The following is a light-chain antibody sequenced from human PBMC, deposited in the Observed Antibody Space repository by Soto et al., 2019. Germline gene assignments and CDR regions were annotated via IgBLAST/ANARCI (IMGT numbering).Light chain of an antibody. CDR3: QQYGTSPGHT. V-gene: IGKV3-20*01. CDR1: QSISSSY. J-gene: IGKJ2*01. CDR2: DAS. Sequence: IVLTQSPGTLSLSPGERVTLSCRASQSISSSYLAWYQQKPGQAPRLLIYDASSRATGIPDRFSGSGSGTDFTLTISRLEPEDLAVYYCQQYGTSPGHTFGQGTKLEIK.